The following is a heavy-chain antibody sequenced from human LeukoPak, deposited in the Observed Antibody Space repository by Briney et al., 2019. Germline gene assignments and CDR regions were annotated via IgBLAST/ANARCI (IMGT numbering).Heavy chain of an antibody. D-gene: IGHD1-1*01. CDR3: ARVLNANWNYYYYYMDV. CDR2: INTDGSST. J-gene: IGHJ6*03. CDR1: GFTFSSYW. V-gene: IGHV3-74*01. Sequence: PGGSLRLSCAASGFTFSSYWMHWVRQAPGKGLVWVSRINTDGSSTSYADSVKGRFTISRDNAKNTLYLQMNSLRAEDTAVYYCARVLNANWNYYYYYMDVWGKGTTVTVSS.